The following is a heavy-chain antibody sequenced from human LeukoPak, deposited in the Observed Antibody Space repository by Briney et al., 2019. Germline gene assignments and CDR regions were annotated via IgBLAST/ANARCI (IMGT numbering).Heavy chain of an antibody. V-gene: IGHV4-59*08. J-gene: IGHJ6*02. CDR3: ARQPIITYSSSWENYYYYYGMDV. CDR2: IYYSGST. CDR1: GGSISSYY. D-gene: IGHD6-13*01. Sequence: SETLSLTCTVSGGSISSYYWSWIRQPPGKGLEWIGYIYYSGSTNYNPSLKSRVTISVDTSKNQFSLKLSSVTAADTAVYYCARQPIITYSSSWENYYYYYGMDVWGQGTTVTVSS.